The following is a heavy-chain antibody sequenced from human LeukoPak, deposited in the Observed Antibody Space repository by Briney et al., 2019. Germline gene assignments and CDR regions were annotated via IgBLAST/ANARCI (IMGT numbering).Heavy chain of an antibody. CDR3: AELGITMIGGV. CDR2: ISGSNSYI. J-gene: IGHJ6*04. Sequence: PGGSLRLSCAASGFTFNSYSMNWVRQAPGKGLEWVSSISGSNSYIYYADSMKGRFTISRDNAKNTLYLQMNSLRAEDTAVYYCAELGITMIGGVWGKGTTVTISS. V-gene: IGHV3-21*01. D-gene: IGHD3-10*02. CDR1: GFTFNSYS.